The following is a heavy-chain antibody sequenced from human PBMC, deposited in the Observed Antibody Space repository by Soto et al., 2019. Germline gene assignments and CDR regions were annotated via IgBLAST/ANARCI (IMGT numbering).Heavy chain of an antibody. CDR3: AREGYGCSGGSCYSDGTDY. CDR2: MNPNSGNT. V-gene: IGHV1-8*01. J-gene: IGHJ4*02. CDR1: GYTFTSYD. Sequence: QVQLVQSGAEVKKPGASVKVSCKASGYTFTSYDINWVRQATGQGLEWMGWMNPNSGNTGYAQKFQGRVTMTRNTSISTAYMELSSLRSEDTAVYYCAREGYGCSGGSCYSDGTDYWGQGTLVTVSS. D-gene: IGHD2-15*01.